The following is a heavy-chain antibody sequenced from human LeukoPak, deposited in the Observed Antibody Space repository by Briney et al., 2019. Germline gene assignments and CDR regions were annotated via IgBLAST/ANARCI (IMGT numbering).Heavy chain of an antibody. CDR3: ARWHSSSVYFDY. V-gene: IGHV4-59*01. Sequence: SETLSLTCTVSGGSISSYYWSWIRQPAGKGLEWIGYIYYSGSTNYNPSLKSRVTISVDTSKNQFSLKLSSVTAADTAVYYCARWHSSSVYFDYWGQGTLVTVSS. J-gene: IGHJ4*02. CDR1: GGSISSYY. D-gene: IGHD6-6*01. CDR2: IYYSGST.